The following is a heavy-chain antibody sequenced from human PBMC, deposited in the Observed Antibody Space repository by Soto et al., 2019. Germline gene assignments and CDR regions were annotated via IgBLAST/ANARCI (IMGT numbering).Heavy chain of an antibody. J-gene: IGHJ4*02. CDR1: GYTFTSYG. Sequence: GASVKVSCKASGYTFTSYGISWVRQAPGQGLEWMGWISAYNGNTNYAQKLQGRVTMATDTSTSTAYMELRSLRSDDTAVYYCARDLPTYYYDSSGYYPPGPPNDYWGQGTLVTVSS. CDR2: ISAYNGNT. CDR3: ARDLPTYYYDSSGYYPPGPPNDY. D-gene: IGHD3-22*01. V-gene: IGHV1-18*01.